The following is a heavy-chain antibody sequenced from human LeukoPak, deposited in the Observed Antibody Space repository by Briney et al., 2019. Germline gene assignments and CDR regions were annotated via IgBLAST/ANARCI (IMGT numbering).Heavy chain of an antibody. CDR2: ISAYNGNT. V-gene: IGHV1-18*01. J-gene: IGHJ2*01. CDR1: GYTFTNYI. CDR3: AKFHSPGRVTHFYWYFDL. D-gene: IGHD2-21*02. Sequence: ASVKVSCKASGYTFTNYIISWVRQAPGQGLEWMGWISAYNGNTNYAQKLQGRVTMTTDTSTATAYMELRSLRSDDTAVYYCAKFHSPGRVTHFYWYFDLWGRGTLVTVSS.